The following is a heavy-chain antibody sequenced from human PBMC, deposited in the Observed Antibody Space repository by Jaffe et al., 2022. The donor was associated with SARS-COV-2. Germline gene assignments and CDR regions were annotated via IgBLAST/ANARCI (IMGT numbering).Heavy chain of an antibody. CDR1: GFSLSNARMG. J-gene: IGHJ4*02. Sequence: QVTLKESGPVLVKPTETLTLTCTVSGFSLSNARMGVSWIRQPPGKALEWLAHIFSNDEKSYSTSLKSRLTISKDTSKSQVVLTMTNLDPVDTGTYYCAQIRGTYFYDSGRFLYSGPADYWGQGTLVTVSS. V-gene: IGHV2-26*01. CDR3: AQIRGTYFYDSGRFLYSGPADY. D-gene: IGHD3-22*01. CDR2: IFSNDEK.